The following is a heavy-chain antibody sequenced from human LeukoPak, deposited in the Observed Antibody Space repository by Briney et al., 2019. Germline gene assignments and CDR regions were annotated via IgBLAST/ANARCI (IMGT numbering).Heavy chain of an antibody. Sequence: PGGSLRLSCAASGFTFSDSAASGVRHSPGEGLKWVSSISNTGGRTYYADSVKGRFTITRDNSRNTVDLQMNSLRAGDTAKYYCAKGGQELDFWRFDLWGQGILVIVSS. CDR1: GFTFSDSA. CDR2: ISNTGGRT. CDR3: AKGGQELDFWRFDL. J-gene: IGHJ5*02. D-gene: IGHD3-3*01. V-gene: IGHV3-23*01.